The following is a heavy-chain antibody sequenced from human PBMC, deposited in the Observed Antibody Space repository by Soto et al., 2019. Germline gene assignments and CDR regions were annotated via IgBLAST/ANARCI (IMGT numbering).Heavy chain of an antibody. CDR2: IWYDGSNK. CDR1: GFTCSSYG. Sequence: GGSLRLSCAASGFTCSSYGMHWVRQAPGKGLEWVAVIWYDGSNKYYADSVKGRFTISRDNSKKTVYLQMNSLRAEDTAVYYCPRDHIALDYSGQATQVTVSS. V-gene: IGHV3-33*01. CDR3: PRDHIALDY. D-gene: IGHD6-13*01. J-gene: IGHJ4*02.